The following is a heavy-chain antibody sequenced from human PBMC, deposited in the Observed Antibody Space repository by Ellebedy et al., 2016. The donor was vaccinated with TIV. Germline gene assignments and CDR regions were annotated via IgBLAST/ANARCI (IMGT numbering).Heavy chain of an antibody. D-gene: IGHD7-27*01. Sequence: PGGSLRLSCVASGFTFSGYAMSWVRQAPGKGLEWVSGINNGGRTTSYADSVKGRFTISRDNSRSTLYLQMNSLRAEDSAIYYCGRDAVTGNGKWDCLDPWGQGTLVTVSS. CDR3: GRDAVTGNGKWDCLDP. V-gene: IGHV3-23*01. CDR2: INNGGRTT. CDR1: GFTFSGYA. J-gene: IGHJ5*02.